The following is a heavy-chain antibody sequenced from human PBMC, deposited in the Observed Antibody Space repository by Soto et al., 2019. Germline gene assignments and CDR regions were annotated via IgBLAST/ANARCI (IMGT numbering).Heavy chain of an antibody. CDR2: TYYRSKWYN. Sequence: SQTLSLTCAISGDSVSSNSAAWNWIRQSPSRGLEWLGRTYYRSKWYNDYAVSVKSRITINPDTSKNQFSLQLNSVTPEDTAVYYCARIPTYYYGSGSRELYYYYGMDVWGQGTTVTVSS. D-gene: IGHD3-10*01. V-gene: IGHV6-1*01. J-gene: IGHJ6*02. CDR1: GDSVSSNSAA. CDR3: ARIPTYYYGSGSRELYYYYGMDV.